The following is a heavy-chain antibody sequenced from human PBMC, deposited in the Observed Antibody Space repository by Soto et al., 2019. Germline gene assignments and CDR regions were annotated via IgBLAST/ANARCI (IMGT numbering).Heavy chain of an antibody. D-gene: IGHD2-15*01. CDR1: GYTLTELS. Sequence: QVQLVQSGAEVKKPGASVKVSCKVSGYTLTELSMHWVRQAPGKGLEWMGGFDPEDGETIYAQKFQGRVTLTEDTSXDTAYRELSSLRSEDTAVYYCATGPYCSGGSCFDYWGQGTLVTVSS. V-gene: IGHV1-24*01. J-gene: IGHJ4*02. CDR2: FDPEDGET. CDR3: ATGPYCSGGSCFDY.